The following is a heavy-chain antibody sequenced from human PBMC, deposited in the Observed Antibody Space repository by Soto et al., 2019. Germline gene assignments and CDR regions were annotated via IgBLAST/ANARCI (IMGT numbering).Heavy chain of an antibody. CDR3: ARKHSLDYIRWGLDP. D-gene: IGHD4-4*01. CDR2: INPKSDDT. J-gene: IGHJ5*02. Sequence: DSVNVSCKPSGYPFSDNQIHWLRRAPGQGLEWMGRINPKSDDTNYAQKFQGRVTMTRDTSIDTAYLELTGLTSDDTATYYCARKHSLDYIRWGLDPWGQGTLVSVSS. CDR1: GYPFSDNQ. V-gene: IGHV1-2*02.